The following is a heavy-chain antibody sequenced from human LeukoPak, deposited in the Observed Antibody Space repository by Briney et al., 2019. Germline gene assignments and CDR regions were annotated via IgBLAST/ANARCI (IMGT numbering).Heavy chain of an antibody. CDR3: VRGGDDPDH. Sequence: GGSLRLSCVASGLTFGLHGMHWVRQAPGKGLEWVALMSYDGSVKDYGHSVKGRFTISRDNGKDTLYLQMNSLRVEDTALYYCVRGGDDPDHWGQGTLVTVFS. D-gene: IGHD3-16*01. CDR1: GLTFGLHG. V-gene: IGHV3-30*03. J-gene: IGHJ4*02. CDR2: MSYDGSVK.